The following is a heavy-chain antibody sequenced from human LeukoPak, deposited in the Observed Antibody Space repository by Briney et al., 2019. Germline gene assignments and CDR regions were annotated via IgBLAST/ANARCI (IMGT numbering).Heavy chain of an antibody. D-gene: IGHD5-24*01. CDR2: ISAYNGNT. CDR3: ARDRGDGYNYEGLDF. J-gene: IGHJ4*02. CDR1: GYTFTSYG. Sequence: GASVKVSCKASGYTFTSYGISWVRQAPGQGLEWMGWISAYNGNTNYAQKLQGRVTMTTDTSANTAYMDLSSLKSEDTAVYYCARDRGDGYNYEGLDFWGQGTLVTVSS. V-gene: IGHV1-18*01.